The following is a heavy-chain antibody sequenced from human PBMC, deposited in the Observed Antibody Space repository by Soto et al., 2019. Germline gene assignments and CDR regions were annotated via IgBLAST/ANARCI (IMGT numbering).Heavy chain of an antibody. CDR1: GGSFSGYY. J-gene: IGHJ5*02. V-gene: IGHV4-34*01. CDR3: ARGNFWSGYYPNNWFDP. D-gene: IGHD3-3*01. Sequence: PSETLSLTCAVYGGSFSGYYWSWIRQPPGKGLEWIGEINHSGSTNYNPSLKSRVTISVDTSKNQFSLKLSSVTAADTAVYYCARGNFWSGYYPNNWFDPWGQGTLVTVSS. CDR2: INHSGST.